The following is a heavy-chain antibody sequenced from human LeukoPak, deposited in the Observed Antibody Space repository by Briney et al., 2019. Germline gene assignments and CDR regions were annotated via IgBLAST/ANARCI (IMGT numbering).Heavy chain of an antibody. CDR2: IYYSGST. CDR3: AREGSSSSFDY. Sequence: PSETLSLTCTVSGGSVSSGSYYASWIRQPPGKGLEWIGYIYYSGSTNYNPSLTSRVTISVDTSKNQFSLKLSSVSAADTAVYYCAREGSSSSFDYWGQGTLVTVSS. V-gene: IGHV4-61*01. D-gene: IGHD6-6*01. J-gene: IGHJ4*02. CDR1: GGSVSSGSYY.